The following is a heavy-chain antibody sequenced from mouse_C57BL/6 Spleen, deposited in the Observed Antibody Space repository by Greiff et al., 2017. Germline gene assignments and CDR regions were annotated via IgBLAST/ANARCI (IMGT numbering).Heavy chain of an antibody. V-gene: IGHV5-4*01. J-gene: IGHJ4*01. CDR1: GFTFSSYA. D-gene: IGHD3-3*01. CDR3: ARDRGLGGAMDY. Sequence: DVQLVESGGGLVKPGGSLKLSCAASGFTFSSYAMSWVRQTPEKRLEWVATISDGGSYTYYPDNVKGRFTISRDNAKNNLYLQMSHLKSEDTAMYYCARDRGLGGAMDYWGQGTSVTVSS. CDR2: ISDGGSYT.